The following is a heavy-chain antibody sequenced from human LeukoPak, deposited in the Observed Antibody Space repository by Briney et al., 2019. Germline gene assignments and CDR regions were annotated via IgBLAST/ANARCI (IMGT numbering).Heavy chain of an antibody. D-gene: IGHD4-23*01. CDR2: IYYSGST. J-gene: IGHJ4*02. Sequence: PSETLSLTCTVSGGSISSYYWSWIRQPPGKGLEWIGYIYYSGSTNYNPSLKSRVTISVDTSKNQFSLKLSSVTAADTAVYYCAKVQAYGGKGYFDYWGQGTLVTVSS. CDR3: AKVQAYGGKGYFDY. CDR1: GGSISSYY. V-gene: IGHV4-59*01.